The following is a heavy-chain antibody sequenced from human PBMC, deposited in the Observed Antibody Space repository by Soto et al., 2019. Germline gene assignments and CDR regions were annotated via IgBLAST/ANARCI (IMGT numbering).Heavy chain of an antibody. V-gene: IGHV5-51*01. CDR3: ARLQAAAGDDDLTFDY. CDR1: GYSFPDYW. CDR2: IYPDDSDS. D-gene: IGHD6-13*01. Sequence: PGESLKISCKGSGYSFPDYWIGWVRQMPGKGLEWMGIIYPDDSDSRYSPSFQGQVTISADKSITTTYLQWNSLKASDTAMYYCARLQAAAGDDDLTFDYWGQGTLVTVSS. J-gene: IGHJ4*02.